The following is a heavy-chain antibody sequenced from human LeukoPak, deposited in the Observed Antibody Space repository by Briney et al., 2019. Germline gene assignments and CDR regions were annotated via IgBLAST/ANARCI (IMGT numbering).Heavy chain of an antibody. CDR2: NYYSGST. D-gene: IGHD3-22*01. CDR1: GGSISSGGYS. CDR3: ARESAPYYDSSGYPDY. Sequence: PSQTLSLTCTVSGGSISSGGYSWSWIRQHPGKGLEWIGYNYYSGSTYYNPSLKSRVTISVDTSKNQFSLKLSSVTAADTAVYYCARESAPYYDSSGYPDYWGQGTLVTVSS. J-gene: IGHJ4*02. V-gene: IGHV4-31*03.